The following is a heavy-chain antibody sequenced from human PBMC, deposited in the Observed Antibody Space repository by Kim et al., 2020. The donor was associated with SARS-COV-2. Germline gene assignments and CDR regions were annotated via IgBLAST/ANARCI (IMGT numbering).Heavy chain of an antibody. CDR1: GYTFTSYA. J-gene: IGHJ6*02. CDR2: INAGNGNT. V-gene: IGHV1-3*01. CDR3: ASNSIAAAGYGGMDV. D-gene: IGHD6-13*01. Sequence: ASVKVSCKASGYTFTSYAMHWVRQAPGQRLEWMGWINAGNGNTKYSQKFQGRVTITRDTSASTAYMELSSLRSEDTAVYYCASNSIAAAGYGGMDVWGQGTTVTVSS.